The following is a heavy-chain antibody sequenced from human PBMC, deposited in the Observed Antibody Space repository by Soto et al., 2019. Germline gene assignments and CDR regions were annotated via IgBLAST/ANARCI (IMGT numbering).Heavy chain of an antibody. V-gene: IGHV5-51*01. J-gene: IGHJ6*01. Sequence: GESLKISCKGSGYSFTSYWIGWVRQMPGKGLEWMGIIYPGDSDTRYSPSFQGQVTISADKSISTAYLQWSSLKASDTAMYYCARSRRRRSSPAPRQYYSYFGMDVWGQATTVT. CDR3: ARSRRRRSSPAPRQYYSYFGMDV. CDR2: IYPGDSDT. CDR1: GYSFTSYW. D-gene: IGHD6-13*01.